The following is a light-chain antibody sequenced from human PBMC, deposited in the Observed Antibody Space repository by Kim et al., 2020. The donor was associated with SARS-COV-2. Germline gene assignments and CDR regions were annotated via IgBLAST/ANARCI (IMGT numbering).Light chain of an antibody. J-gene: IGKJ5*01. V-gene: IGKV3-15*01. CDR3: QQYNNWPPIT. CDR1: HSVRNN. Sequence: SREESATLSCSTGHSVRNNVAWYQQKPGQAPRLIMYGASTSATGIPARFSGSGSGTEFTLTITSLQSEDFAAYYCQQYNNWPPITFGQGTRLEIK. CDR2: GAS.